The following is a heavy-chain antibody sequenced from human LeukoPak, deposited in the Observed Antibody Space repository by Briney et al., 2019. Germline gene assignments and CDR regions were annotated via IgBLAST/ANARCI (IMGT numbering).Heavy chain of an antibody. Sequence: SETLSLTCTVSGGSISSSSYYWGWIRQPPGKGLEGIGSIYYSGSTYYNPSLKSRVTISVDTSKNQFSLKLSSVPAADTAVYYCARGPSYSSSWYEWGAFDIWGQGTMVTVSS. CDR2: IYYSGST. J-gene: IGHJ3*02. CDR1: GGSISSSSYY. CDR3: ARGPSYSSSWYEWGAFDI. V-gene: IGHV4-39*07. D-gene: IGHD6-13*01.